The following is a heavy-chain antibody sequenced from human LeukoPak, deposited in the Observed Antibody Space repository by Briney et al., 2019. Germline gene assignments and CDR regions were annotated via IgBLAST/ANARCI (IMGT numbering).Heavy chain of an antibody. J-gene: IGHJ4*02. CDR1: GFTFSSYA. CDR3: AKGGSYSGYDYADY. D-gene: IGHD5-12*01. CDR2: ISGSGGST. Sequence: GGSLRLSRAASGFTFSSYAMSWVRQAPGKGLEWVSAISGSGGSTYYADSVKGRFTISRDNSKNTLYLQMNSLRAEDTAVYYCAKGGSYSGYDYADYWGQGTLVTVSS. V-gene: IGHV3-23*01.